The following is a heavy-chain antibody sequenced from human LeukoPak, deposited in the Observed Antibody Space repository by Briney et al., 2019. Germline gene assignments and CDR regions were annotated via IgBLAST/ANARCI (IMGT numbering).Heavy chain of an antibody. D-gene: IGHD2-2*01. Sequence: GGSLRLSCAASGFTFDDYAMHWVRQAPGKGLEWVSGISWNSGSIGYADSVKGRFTISRDNAKNSLYLQMNSLRAEDTAVYYCAKGSGYVVQLLSFIEAFDIWGQGTMVTVSS. J-gene: IGHJ3*02. CDR1: GFTFDDYA. V-gene: IGHV3-9*01. CDR2: ISWNSGSI. CDR3: AKGSGYVVQLLSFIEAFDI.